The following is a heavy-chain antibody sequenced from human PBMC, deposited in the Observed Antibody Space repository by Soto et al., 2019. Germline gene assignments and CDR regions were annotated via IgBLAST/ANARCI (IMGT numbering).Heavy chain of an antibody. D-gene: IGHD3-22*01. V-gene: IGHV1-18*01. CDR3: ARWPHDSSGYRIYYYYGMDV. Sequence: ASVKVSCKASGYTFTSYGISWVRQAPGQGLEWMGWISAYNGNTNYAQKFQGRVTITADKSTSTAYMELSSLRSEDTAVYYCARWPHDSSGYRIYYYYGMDVWGQRTTVTVSS. CDR2: ISAYNGNT. J-gene: IGHJ6*02. CDR1: GYTFTSYG.